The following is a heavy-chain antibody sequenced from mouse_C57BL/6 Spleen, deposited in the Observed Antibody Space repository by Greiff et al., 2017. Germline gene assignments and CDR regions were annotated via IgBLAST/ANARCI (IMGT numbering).Heavy chain of an antibody. CDR2: IYPGSGNT. J-gene: IGHJ3*01. V-gene: IGHV1-76*01. CDR1: GYTFTDYY. Sequence: VQLQQSGAELVRPGASVKLSCTASGYTFTDYYIHWVKQRPGQGLEWIARIYPGSGNTYYTAKFKGKATLTADKSSSTAYMQLSSLTSEDAAVYFCARSDYYGSSWFAGRGPGTLVTVSA. CDR3: ARSDYYGSSWFAG. D-gene: IGHD1-1*01.